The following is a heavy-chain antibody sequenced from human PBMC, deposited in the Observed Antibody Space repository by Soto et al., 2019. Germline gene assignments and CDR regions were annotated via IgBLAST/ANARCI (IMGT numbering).Heavy chain of an antibody. V-gene: IGHV1-8*02. CDR1: GYTFTSYD. J-gene: IGHJ6*03. CDR3: ARGSAARRECDYYHYYMDV. CDR2: MNPNSGNT. D-gene: IGHD6-6*01. Sequence: ASVKVSCKASGYTFTSYDINWVRQATGQGLEWMGWMNPNSGNTGYAQKFQGRVTMTRNTSISTAYMELSSLRSEDTAVYYCARGSAARRECDYYHYYMDVWGKGTTVTVSS.